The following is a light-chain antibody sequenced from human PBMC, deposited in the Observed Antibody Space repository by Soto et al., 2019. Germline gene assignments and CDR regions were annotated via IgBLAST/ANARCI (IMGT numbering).Light chain of an antibody. Sequence: DIVMTQSPNSLAVSLGERATINCKSSQSVLYSSNNKNYLAWYQQKPGQPPKLLIYWASTRESGVPDRFSGSGSGTDFTLTISSLQAEDVAVYYCQQYYSTLTFGGGTKVDIK. J-gene: IGKJ4*01. CDR2: WAS. CDR1: QSVLYSSNNKNY. CDR3: QQYYSTLT. V-gene: IGKV4-1*01.